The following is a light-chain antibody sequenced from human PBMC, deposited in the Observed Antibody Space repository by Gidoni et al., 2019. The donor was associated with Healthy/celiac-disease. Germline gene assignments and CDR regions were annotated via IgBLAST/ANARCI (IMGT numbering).Light chain of an antibody. CDR3: QQYNSYPWT. CDR1: QSISSW. Sequence: DLQMTQSPSTLSASVGDRVTITCRARQSISSWLAWYQQKPGKAPKLLIYDASSLESGVPSRFSGSGSGTEFTLTSSSLQPDDFATYYCQQYNSYPWTFGQGTKVEIK. V-gene: IGKV1-5*01. CDR2: DAS. J-gene: IGKJ1*01.